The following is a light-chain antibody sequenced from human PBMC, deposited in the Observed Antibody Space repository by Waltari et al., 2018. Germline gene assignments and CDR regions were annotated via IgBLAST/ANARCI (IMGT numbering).Light chain of an antibody. V-gene: IGKV1-9*01. CDR3: QQLHSFPLT. CDR1: QGISSS. J-gene: IGKJ3*01. Sequence: IQLTQSPSSLSASVGDRVSITRRASQGISSSLAWYQQRPGKVPKLLIYAASTLQSGVPSRFSGSGSGTDFTLTISSLQPEDSATYYCQQLHSFPLTFGPGTKVEFK. CDR2: AAS.